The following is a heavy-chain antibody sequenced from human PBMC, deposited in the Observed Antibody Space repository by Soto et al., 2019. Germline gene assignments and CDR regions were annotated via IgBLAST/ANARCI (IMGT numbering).Heavy chain of an antibody. CDR3: ARGSLGTVVTPDYFDY. Sequence: EVQLVESGGGLVQPGGSLRLSCAASGFTLSSYSMNWVRQAPGKGLEWVSYISSSSSTIYYADSVKGRFTISRDNAKNSLYLQMNSLRDEDTAVYYCARGSLGTVVTPDYFDYWGQGTLVTVSS. CDR1: GFTLSSYS. V-gene: IGHV3-48*02. CDR2: ISSSSSTI. J-gene: IGHJ4*02. D-gene: IGHD2-21*02.